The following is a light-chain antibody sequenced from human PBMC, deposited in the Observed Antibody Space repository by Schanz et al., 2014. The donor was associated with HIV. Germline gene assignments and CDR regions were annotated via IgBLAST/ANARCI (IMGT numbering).Light chain of an antibody. J-gene: IGKJ4*01. Sequence: EIVLTQSPGTLSLSPGERATLSCRASQRVSSTYLAWYKQKPGQAPRLLIYGASSRATGIPDRFSGSGSGTDFSLTISSLEPEDFALYYCQQGGSWPLTFGGGTTVEIK. CDR2: GAS. V-gene: IGKV3-20*01. CDR3: QQGGSWPLT. CDR1: QRVSSTY.